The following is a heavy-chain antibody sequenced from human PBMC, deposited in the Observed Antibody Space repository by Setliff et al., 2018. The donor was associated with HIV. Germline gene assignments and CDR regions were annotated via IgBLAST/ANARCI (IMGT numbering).Heavy chain of an antibody. CDR2: FYKSGST. CDR1: GGPLSGYH. J-gene: IGHJ4*02. CDR3: ARLSDTAMASFDS. V-gene: IGHV4-59*08. D-gene: IGHD5-18*01. Sequence: PSETLSPTCSVSGGPLSGYHWSWIRQPPGKGLEWIGYFYKSGSTNSGPSFKSRVSMSGDTSKNQLSLKVTSVTAADTAVYYCARLSDTAMASFDSWGQGTLVTVSS.